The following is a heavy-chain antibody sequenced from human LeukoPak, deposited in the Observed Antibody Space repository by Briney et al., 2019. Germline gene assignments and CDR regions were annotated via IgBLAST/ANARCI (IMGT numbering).Heavy chain of an antibody. D-gene: IGHD6-19*01. CDR1: GFTFSSYA. Sequence: GRSLRLSCAASGFTFSSYAMHWVRQAPGKGLEWVAVISYDGSNKYYADSVKGRFTISRDNSKNTLYLQMNSLRAEDTAVYYCARVSIAVDAFDIWGQGTMVTVSS. CDR2: ISYDGSNK. V-gene: IGHV3-30-3*01. J-gene: IGHJ3*02. CDR3: ARVSIAVDAFDI.